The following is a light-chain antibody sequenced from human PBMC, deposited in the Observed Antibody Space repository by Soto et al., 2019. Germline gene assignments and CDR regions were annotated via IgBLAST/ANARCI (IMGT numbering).Light chain of an antibody. V-gene: IGKV3-20*01. Sequence: EIVLTQSPGTLSLSPGERATLSCRASQSVGSSYLAWYQQKPGQAPRLLIYGASSRATGIPDRFSGSGYGTDFTLTISRLEPEDFAVYYCQQYGSSLYTFGQGTKLEIK. J-gene: IGKJ2*01. CDR2: GAS. CDR3: QQYGSSLYT. CDR1: QSVGSSY.